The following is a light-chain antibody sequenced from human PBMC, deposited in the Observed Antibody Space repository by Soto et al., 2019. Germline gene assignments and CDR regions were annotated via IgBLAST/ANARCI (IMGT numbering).Light chain of an antibody. CDR2: AAS. CDR1: QNINNY. V-gene: IGKV1-39*01. J-gene: IGKJ5*01. CDR3: QQSYSIPSIT. Sequence: DIKMTQSPSSLCASVGDRVTITCQASQNINNYLNWYQQKPGRAPKLLIYAASSLQSGVPSRFIGSGSGTDFTLTISSLQPEDFATYYCQQSYSIPSITFGQGTRLEI.